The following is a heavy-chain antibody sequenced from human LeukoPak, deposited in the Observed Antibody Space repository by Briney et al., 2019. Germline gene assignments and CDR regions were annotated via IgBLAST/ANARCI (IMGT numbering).Heavy chain of an antibody. D-gene: IGHD2/OR15-2a*01. V-gene: IGHV3-30*02. CDR1: GFTFSTCG. CDR2: IQYDGTNK. Sequence: GGSLRLSCAASGFTFSTCGMHWVRQAPGKGLEWVAFIQYDGTNKYYVDSVKGRFTISRDNSKNTLYLQMNSLRADDTAVYYCAKTAPQENCKSTSLYNKYFQPWGQGTLVTVSS. J-gene: IGHJ1*01. CDR3: AKTAPQENCKSTSLYNKYFQP.